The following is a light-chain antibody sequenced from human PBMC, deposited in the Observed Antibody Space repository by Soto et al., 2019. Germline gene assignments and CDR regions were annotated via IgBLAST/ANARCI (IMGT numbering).Light chain of an antibody. CDR2: EVN. CDR1: SSDIGAYDY. V-gene: IGLV2-14*01. J-gene: IGLJ1*01. Sequence: QSALTQPASLSGSPGQSITISCTGTSSDIGAYDYVSWFQQHPGKAPKLMISEVNNRPSGVSNRFSGSKSGNTAYLTISGPQVEDEAAYFCFSFTTTSTHVFGTGTKVTVL. CDR3: FSFTTTSTHV.